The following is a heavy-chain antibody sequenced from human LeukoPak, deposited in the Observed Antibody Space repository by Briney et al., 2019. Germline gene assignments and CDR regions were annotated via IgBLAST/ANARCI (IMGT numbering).Heavy chain of an antibody. Sequence: GGSLRLSCAASGFTFSSYAMHWVRQAPGKGLEYVSAISSNGGSTYYANSVKGRFTISRDNSKNMLYLQMNSLRAEDTAVYYCAKGYYYDSSGYYGAEYFQHWGQGTLVTVSS. CDR3: AKGYYYDSSGYYGAEYFQH. J-gene: IGHJ1*01. V-gene: IGHV3-64*01. D-gene: IGHD3-22*01. CDR2: ISSNGGST. CDR1: GFTFSSYA.